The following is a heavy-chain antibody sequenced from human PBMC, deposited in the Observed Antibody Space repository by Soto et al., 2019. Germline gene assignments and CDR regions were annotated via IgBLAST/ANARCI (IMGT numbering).Heavy chain of an antibody. CDR3: ARGDYGGKPGH. CDR2: IIPILGIA. Sequence: QVQLVQSGAEVKKPGSSVKVSCKASGGTFSSYTISWVRQAPGQGLEWMGRIIPILGIANYAQKFQGRVTXTXAKSTSTAYMELSGLRSEDTAVYYCARGDYGGKPGHWGQGTLVTVSS. D-gene: IGHD4-17*01. CDR1: GGTFSSYT. V-gene: IGHV1-69*02. J-gene: IGHJ4*02.